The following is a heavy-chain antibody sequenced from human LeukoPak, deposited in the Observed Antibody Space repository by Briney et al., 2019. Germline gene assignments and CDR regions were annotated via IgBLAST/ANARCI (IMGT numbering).Heavy chain of an antibody. J-gene: IGHJ3*02. CDR3: ARALGPHCSGGSCYKSIDAFDI. D-gene: IGHD2-15*01. V-gene: IGHV4-4*07. Sequence: SETLSLTCTVSAGSISSYYWSWIRHPAGKGLEWIGRIYTSGSTNYNPSLKRRVTMSVDTSKNQFSLKLSSVTAADTAVYYCARALGPHCSGGSCYKSIDAFDIWGRGTMVTVSS. CDR2: IYTSGST. CDR1: AGSISSYY.